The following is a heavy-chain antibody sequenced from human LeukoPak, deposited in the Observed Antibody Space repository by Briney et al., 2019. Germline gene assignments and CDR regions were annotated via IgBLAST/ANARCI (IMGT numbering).Heavy chain of an antibody. D-gene: IGHD4-17*01. CDR2: INPSGGST. Sequence: TFTXXXMHWVRQAPGQGLEWMGIINPSGGSTSYAQKFQGRVTMTRDTSTSTVYMELSSLRSEDTAVYYCARDLDYGEGYYFDYWGQGTLVTVSS. J-gene: IGHJ4*02. V-gene: IGHV1-46*01. CDR1: TFTXXX. CDR3: ARDLDYGEGYYFDY.